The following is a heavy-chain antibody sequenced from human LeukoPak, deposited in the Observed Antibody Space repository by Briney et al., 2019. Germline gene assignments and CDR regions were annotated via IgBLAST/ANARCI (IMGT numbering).Heavy chain of an antibody. Sequence: PGGSLRLSCAASGFTFSDYSMNWVRQAPGKGLEWISYIGIASGNTNYADSVKGRFTISGDKAKNSLYLQMNSLRVEDTAVYYCARDYKYAFDNWGQGTLVTVSP. CDR3: ARDYKYAFDN. CDR1: GFTFSDYS. V-gene: IGHV3-48*01. D-gene: IGHD5-24*01. J-gene: IGHJ4*02. CDR2: IGIASGNT.